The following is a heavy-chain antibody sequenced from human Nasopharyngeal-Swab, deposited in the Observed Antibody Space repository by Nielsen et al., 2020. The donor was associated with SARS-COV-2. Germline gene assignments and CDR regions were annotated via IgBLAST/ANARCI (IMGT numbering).Heavy chain of an antibody. J-gene: IGHJ3*02. V-gene: IGHV3-23*01. Sequence: GESLKISCAASGFTFSSYAMSWVRQAPGKGLEWVSAISGSGGSTYYADSVKGRFTISRDNSKNTLYLQMNSLRAEDTAVYYCAKDLDYYDSSGYYGNAFDIWGQGTMVTVSS. CDR2: ISGSGGST. CDR1: GFTFSSYA. CDR3: AKDLDYYDSSGYYGNAFDI. D-gene: IGHD3-22*01.